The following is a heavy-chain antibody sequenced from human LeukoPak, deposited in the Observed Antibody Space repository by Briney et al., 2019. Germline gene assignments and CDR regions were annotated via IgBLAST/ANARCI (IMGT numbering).Heavy chain of an antibody. D-gene: IGHD2-21*02. Sequence: SETLSLTCAVSGVSFDDYYWSWVLQTPGKGLEWIGEINHSGYTNDSPSLKSRVTLSIDTSRKQFSLNLRSVTVADTGIYYCTRMTAGHDYWGQGTLVTVSS. CDR2: INHSGYT. V-gene: IGHV4-34*01. J-gene: IGHJ4*02. CDR3: TRMTAGHDY. CDR1: GVSFDDYY.